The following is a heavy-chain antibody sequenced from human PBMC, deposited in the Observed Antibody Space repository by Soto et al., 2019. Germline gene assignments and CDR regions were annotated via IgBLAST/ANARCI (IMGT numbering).Heavy chain of an antibody. CDR1: GFTFDDYA. CDR2: ISWNSGSI. V-gene: IGHV3-9*01. J-gene: IGHJ6*03. D-gene: IGHD5-12*01. Sequence: GGSLRLSCAASGFTFDDYAMHWVRQAPGKGLEWVSGISWNSGSIGYADSVKGRFTISRDNAKKSLYLQMNSLRAEDTALYYCARGSGYSIYYYMDVWGKGTTVTVSS. CDR3: ARGSGYSIYYYMDV.